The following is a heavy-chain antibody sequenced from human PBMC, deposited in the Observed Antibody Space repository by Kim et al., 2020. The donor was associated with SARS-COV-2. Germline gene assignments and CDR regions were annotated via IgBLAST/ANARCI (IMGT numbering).Heavy chain of an antibody. CDR2: IYPDDSDT. J-gene: IGHJ4*02. Sequence: GESLKISCKASGYTFTNYWIGWVRQVPGKGLEWMGIIYPDDSDTRYSPSFQGQVTISADKSISTAYLLWSSLKASDTAMYFCARHGVELYSNNWYSDYWGQGTLVTVSS. D-gene: IGHD6-13*01. CDR3: ARHGVELYSNNWYSDY. V-gene: IGHV5-51*01. CDR1: GYTFTNYW.